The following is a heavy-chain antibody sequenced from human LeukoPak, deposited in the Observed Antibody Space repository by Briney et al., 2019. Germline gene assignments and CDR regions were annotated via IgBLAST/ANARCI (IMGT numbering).Heavy chain of an antibody. J-gene: IGHJ4*02. CDR3: ARGDASGRPGIGFDF. V-gene: IGHV4-59*01. CDR2: FHDSEST. CDR1: GGSISNSY. Sequence: SETLSLTCTVSGGSISNSYWSWIRQPPGKGLEWIGFFHDSESTNYNPSLKSRVSISLDMSKNQVSLWLSSVTAADTAVYYCARGDASGRPGIGFDFWGQGTLVTVSS. D-gene: IGHD1-26*01.